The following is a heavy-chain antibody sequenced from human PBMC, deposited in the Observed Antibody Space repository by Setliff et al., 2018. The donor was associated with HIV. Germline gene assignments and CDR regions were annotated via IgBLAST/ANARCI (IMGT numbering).Heavy chain of an antibody. Sequence: LSLTCTVSGGSISSSSYYWSWIRQPAGKGLEWIGRIYTSGSTNYNPSLKSRVTISVDTSKNQFSLKLSSVTAADTAVYYCARSARVGYYDSSGYSWGQGTLVTVSS. CDR3: ARSARVGYYDSSGYS. D-gene: IGHD3-22*01. CDR1: GGSISSSSYY. CDR2: IYTSGST. J-gene: IGHJ4*02. V-gene: IGHV4-61*02.